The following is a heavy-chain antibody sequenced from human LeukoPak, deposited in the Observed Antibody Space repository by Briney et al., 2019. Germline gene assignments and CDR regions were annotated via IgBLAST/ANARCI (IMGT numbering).Heavy chain of an antibody. CDR2: TYYRSKWSN. J-gene: IGHJ6*02. CDR1: GDSVSTNSAT. CDR3: ARAPPRSAMDV. Sequence: SQTLSLTCAISGDSVSTNSATWTWLRQSPSRGLEWLGRTYYRSKWSNDYAVSMKSRITINPDTSKNQFSLQLNSVTPEDTAVYYCARAPPRSAMDVWGQGTTVTVSS. V-gene: IGHV6-1*01.